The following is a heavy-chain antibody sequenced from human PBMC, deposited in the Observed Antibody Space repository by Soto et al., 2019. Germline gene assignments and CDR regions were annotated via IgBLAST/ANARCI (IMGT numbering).Heavy chain of an antibody. CDR2: ISYDASTM. J-gene: IGHJ5*01. D-gene: IGHD4-4*01. V-gene: IGHV3-30-3*01. CDR1: GFTFNIYT. CDR3: ARGTYSNYDS. Sequence: PGGSLRLSCAASGFTFNIYTMHWVRQAPGKGLEWVTVISYDASTMYYADSVKGRFTISRDNSKSMLYLQMISLRIEDTAVYYCARGTYSNYDSWGQGALVTFSS.